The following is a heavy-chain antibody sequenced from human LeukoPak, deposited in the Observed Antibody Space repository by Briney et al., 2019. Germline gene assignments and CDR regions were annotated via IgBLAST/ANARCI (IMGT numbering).Heavy chain of an antibody. CDR2: INHSGST. CDR1: GGSFSGYY. CDR3: ARAERWAAARSNWFDP. V-gene: IGHV4-34*01. Sequence: SETLSLTCAVYGGSFSGYYWSWIRQPPGKGLEWIGEINHSGSTNYNPSLKSRVTISVDTSKNQFSLKLSSVTAADTAVYYCARAERWAAARSNWFDPWGQGTLVTVSS. D-gene: IGHD6-6*01. J-gene: IGHJ5*02.